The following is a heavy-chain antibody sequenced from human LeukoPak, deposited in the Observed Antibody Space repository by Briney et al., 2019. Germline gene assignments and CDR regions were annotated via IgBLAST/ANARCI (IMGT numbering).Heavy chain of an antibody. V-gene: IGHV1-18*01. D-gene: IGHD2-2*01. J-gene: IGHJ5*02. Sequence: GASVKVSCKASGYTFTSYGISWVRQAPGQGLEWMGWISAYNGNTNYAQKLQGRVTMTTDTSTSTAYMELRSLRSDDTAVYYCARDRRYCSSTSCPNWFDPWGQGTLVTVSS. CDR3: ARDRRYCSSTSCPNWFDP. CDR1: GYTFTSYG. CDR2: ISAYNGNT.